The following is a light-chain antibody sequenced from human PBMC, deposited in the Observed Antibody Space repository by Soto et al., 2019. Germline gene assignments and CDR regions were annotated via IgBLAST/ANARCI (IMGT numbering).Light chain of an antibody. Sequence: QSVLTQPPSASGTPGQTVTISCSGSSSNIGSNTVNWYQQLPGTAPKILMFSNTQRPSGVPDRFSGSKSGTSASLAISGLQSDDEADYYCAAWDERLNGYVFGTGTKVTVL. CDR1: SSNIGSNT. V-gene: IGLV1-44*01. J-gene: IGLJ1*01. CDR3: AAWDERLNGYV. CDR2: SNT.